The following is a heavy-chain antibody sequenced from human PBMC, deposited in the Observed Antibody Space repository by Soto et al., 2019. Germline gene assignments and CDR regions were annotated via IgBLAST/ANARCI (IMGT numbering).Heavy chain of an antibody. CDR3: ARDFAGSGSYSYYYYGMDV. D-gene: IGHD3-10*01. CDR1: GGTFSSYA. V-gene: IGHV1-69*13. CDR2: IIPIFGTA. J-gene: IGHJ6*02. Sequence: ASVKVSCKASGGTFSSYAISWVRQAPGQGLEWMGGIIPIFGTANYAQKFQGRVTITADESTSTAYMELSSLRSEDTAVHYCARDFAGSGSYSYYYYGMDVWGQGTTVTVSS.